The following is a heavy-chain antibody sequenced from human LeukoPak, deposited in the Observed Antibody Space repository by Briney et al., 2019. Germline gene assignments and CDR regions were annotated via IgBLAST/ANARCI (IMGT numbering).Heavy chain of an antibody. Sequence: SQTLSLTCTVSGGSISSGGYYWSWIRQPPGKGLEWIGYIYHSGSTYYNPSLKSRVTISVDRSKNQFSLKLSSVTAADTAVYYCARGTRGGHFDYWGQGTLVTVSS. V-gene: IGHV4-30-2*01. CDR1: GGSISSGGYY. J-gene: IGHJ4*02. D-gene: IGHD2-2*01. CDR3: ARGTRGGHFDY. CDR2: IYHSGST.